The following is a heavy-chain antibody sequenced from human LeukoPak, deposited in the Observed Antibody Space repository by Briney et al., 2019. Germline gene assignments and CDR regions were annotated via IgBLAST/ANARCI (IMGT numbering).Heavy chain of an antibody. Sequence: SETLSLTCTLSGGSLSSYYWSWIRQPPGQGLEWIGYIYYSVSTNYHPSLKSRVTISVDTSKNQFSLKLSSVTSADTAVYYCARGKGPYSSGWGFYFDYWGQGTLVTVSS. CDR3: ARGKGPYSSGWGFYFDY. V-gene: IGHV4-59*01. CDR2: IYYSVST. CDR1: GGSLSSYY. J-gene: IGHJ4*02. D-gene: IGHD6-19*01.